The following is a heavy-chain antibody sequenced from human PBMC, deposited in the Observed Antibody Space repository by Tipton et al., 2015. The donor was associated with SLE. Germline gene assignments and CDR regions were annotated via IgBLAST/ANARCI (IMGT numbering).Heavy chain of an antibody. Sequence: TLSLTCAVYGGSFSGYYWSWIRQPPGKGLEWIGEINHSGSTNYNPSLKSRVTISVDTSKNQFSMKLSFVTAADTAVYYCASLIKDYWGQGTLVTVSS. CDR3: ASLIKDY. D-gene: IGHD3-10*01. J-gene: IGHJ4*02. V-gene: IGHV4-34*01. CDR1: GGSFSGYY. CDR2: INHSGST.